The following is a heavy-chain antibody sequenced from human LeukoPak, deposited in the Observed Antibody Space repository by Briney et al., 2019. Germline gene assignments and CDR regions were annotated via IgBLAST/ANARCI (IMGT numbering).Heavy chain of an antibody. V-gene: IGHV3-15*01. CDR3: TTATQSAVWFGEFTDY. CDR2: IKSKTDGGTT. D-gene: IGHD3-10*01. J-gene: IGHJ4*02. Sequence: PGGSLRLSCAASGFTFSNAWMSWVRQAPGKGLEWVGHIKSKTDGGTTDCAAPVKGRFTISRDDSKNTLYLQMNSLKTEDTAVYYCTTATQSAVWFGEFTDYWGQGTLVTVSS. CDR1: GFTFSNAW.